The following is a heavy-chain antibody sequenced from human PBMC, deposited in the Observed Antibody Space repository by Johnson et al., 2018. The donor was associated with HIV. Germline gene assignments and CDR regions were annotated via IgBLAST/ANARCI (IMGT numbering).Heavy chain of an antibody. D-gene: IGHD6-19*01. V-gene: IGHV3-30*04. Sequence: QVQLVEPGGGVVPPGRSLRLTCAASGFTFTSYTMHWVRQAPGKGPDWVAMISNDGTNENYADSVKGRFTISRDNSKNTVYLQMSSLRPEDTAVYYCARGWGGWPLGAFDIWGQGAKVTGS. CDR3: ARGWGGWPLGAFDI. CDR1: GFTFTSYT. J-gene: IGHJ3*02. CDR2: ISNDGTNE.